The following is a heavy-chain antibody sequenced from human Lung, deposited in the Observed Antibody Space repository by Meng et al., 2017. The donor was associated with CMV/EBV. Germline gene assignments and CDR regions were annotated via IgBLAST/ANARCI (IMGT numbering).Heavy chain of an antibody. D-gene: IGHD1-1*01. J-gene: IGHJ3*02. CDR1: GGSISSSSYY. Sequence: GSLRLSCTVSGGSISSSSYYWGWIRQPPGKGLEWIGSIYYSGSTYYNPSLKSRVTISVDTSENQFSLKLSSVTAADTAVYYCASPREGVRAFDIWGQGTXVTVSS. CDR3: ASPREGVRAFDI. CDR2: IYYSGST. V-gene: IGHV4-39*01.